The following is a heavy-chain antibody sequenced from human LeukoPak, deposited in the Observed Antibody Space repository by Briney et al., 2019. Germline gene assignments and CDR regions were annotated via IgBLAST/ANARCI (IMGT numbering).Heavy chain of an antibody. CDR2: IYYSGST. CDR1: GGSISSYY. J-gene: IGHJ4*02. Sequence: SETLSLTCTVSGGSISSYYWSWIRQPPGKGLEWIGYIYYSGSTNYNPSLKSRVAISVDTSKNQFSLKLSSVTAADTAVYYCARGKQQLARLPTYWGQGTLVTVSS. D-gene: IGHD6-13*01. V-gene: IGHV4-59*01. CDR3: ARGKQQLARLPTY.